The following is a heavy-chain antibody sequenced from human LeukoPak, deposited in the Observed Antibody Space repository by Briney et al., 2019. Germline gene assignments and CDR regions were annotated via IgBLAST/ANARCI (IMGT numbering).Heavy chain of an antibody. Sequence: GRSLRLSCAASGFTFSIYSMNWVRQAPGKGLEWVSYISSSNSAIYYADSVKGRFTVSRDNAKNSLYLQMNSLRAEDTAVFYCARGGMVRRVMGAFDIWGQGTLVTVSS. J-gene: IGHJ3*02. V-gene: IGHV3-48*04. CDR3: ARGGMVRRVMGAFDI. CDR2: ISSSNSAI. CDR1: GFTFSIYS. D-gene: IGHD3-10*01.